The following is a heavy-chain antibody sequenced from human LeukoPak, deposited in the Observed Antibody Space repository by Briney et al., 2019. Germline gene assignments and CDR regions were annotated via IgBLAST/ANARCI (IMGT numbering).Heavy chain of an antibody. CDR3: AEGARDCSGGSCYSGSTPLDY. D-gene: IGHD2-15*01. CDR2: INPSGGST. Sequence: GASVKVSCKASGYTFTSYYMHWVRQAPGQGLEWMGIINPSGGSTSYAQKFQGRVTITADKSTSTAYMELSSLRSEDTAVYYCAEGARDCSGGSCYSGSTPLDYWGQGTLVTVSS. V-gene: IGHV1-46*01. CDR1: GYTFTSYY. J-gene: IGHJ4*02.